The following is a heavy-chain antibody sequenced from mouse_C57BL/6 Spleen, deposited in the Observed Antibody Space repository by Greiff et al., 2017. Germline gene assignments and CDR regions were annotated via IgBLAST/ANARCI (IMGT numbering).Heavy chain of an antibody. J-gene: IGHJ1*03. CDR2: IYPRDGST. CDR3: ARGGYSNYVWYFDV. Sequence: LVESGPELVKPGASVKLSCKASGYTFTSYDINWVKQRPGQGLEWIGWIYPRDGSTKYNEKFKGKATLTVDTSSSTAYMELHSLTSEDSAVYFCARGGYSNYVWYFDVWGTGTTVTVSS. V-gene: IGHV1-85*01. D-gene: IGHD2-5*01. CDR1: GYTFTSYD.